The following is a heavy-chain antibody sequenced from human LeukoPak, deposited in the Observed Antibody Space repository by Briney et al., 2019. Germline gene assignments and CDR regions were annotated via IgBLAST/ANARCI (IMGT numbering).Heavy chain of an antibody. V-gene: IGHV3-30-3*01. J-gene: IGHJ4*02. CDR2: ISYDGSNK. CDR1: GFTFSSYA. Sequence: GRSLRLSCAVSGFTFSSYAVHWVRQAPGKGLEWVAVISYDGSNKYYADSVKGRFTISRDNSKNTLYLQMNSLRAEDTAVYYCARDMYGDSPSFDYWGQGTLVTVSS. CDR3: ARDMYGDSPSFDY. D-gene: IGHD4-17*01.